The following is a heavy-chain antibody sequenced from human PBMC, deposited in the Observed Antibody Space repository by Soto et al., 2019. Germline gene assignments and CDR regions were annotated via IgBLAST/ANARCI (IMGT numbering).Heavy chain of an antibody. CDR2: IIPDFDVT. CDR3: ATDHILTGYRVDS. D-gene: IGHD3-9*01. CDR1: GDAFSRYT. J-gene: IGHJ4*02. V-gene: IGHV1-69*08. Sequence: QVQLVQSGAEVKRPGSPVKVSCKASGDAFSRYTFSWVRQAPGHGLEWMGRIIPDFDVTHYAQKFQGRLTLTADKSTITAYMELGSLRSEDKAVYYCATDHILTGYRVDSWGQGTLITVSS.